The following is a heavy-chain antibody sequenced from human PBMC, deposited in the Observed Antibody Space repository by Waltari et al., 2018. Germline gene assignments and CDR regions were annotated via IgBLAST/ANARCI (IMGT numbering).Heavy chain of an antibody. J-gene: IGHJ4*02. CDR2: MYQSGSA. V-gene: IGHV4-38-2*01. CDR3: ARGNREFDY. Sequence: QVQLQESGPGLVKPSETLSLTCAVSGYSISNGYYWDWIRQPPGRGLEWIGSMYQSGSAHYNPSLRSRVTISIDTSKNQFSLKLSSVTAADTAMYYCARGNREFDYWGQGTLVIVSS. D-gene: IGHD4-4*01. CDR1: GYSISNGYY.